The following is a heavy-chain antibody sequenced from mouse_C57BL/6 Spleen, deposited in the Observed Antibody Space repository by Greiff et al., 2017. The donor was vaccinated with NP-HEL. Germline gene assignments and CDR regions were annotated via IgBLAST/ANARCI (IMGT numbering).Heavy chain of an antibody. CDR2: ISYDGSN. V-gene: IGHV3-6*01. CDR1: GYYITSGYY. Sequence: EVKLEESGPGLVKPSQSLSLTCSVTGYYITSGYYWNWIRQFPGNKLEWMGYISYDGSNKYNPSLKNRISITRDTSKNQFFLKLNSVTTEDTATYYCARDRDYDYDDYAMDYWGQGTSVTVSS. D-gene: IGHD2-4*01. J-gene: IGHJ4*01. CDR3: ARDRDYDYDDYAMDY.